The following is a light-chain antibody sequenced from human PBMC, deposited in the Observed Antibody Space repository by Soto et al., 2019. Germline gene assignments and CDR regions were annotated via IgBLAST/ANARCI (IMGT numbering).Light chain of an antibody. CDR3: SSYTSSLWV. J-gene: IGLJ3*02. CDR1: SSDVGGYNY. V-gene: IGLV2-14*01. CDR2: DVS. Sequence: QSALTQPASVSGSPGQSITISCTGTSSDVGGYNYVSWYQQHPGKAPKLMIYDVSNRPSGVSNRFSGSKSGNTASLTISALQAEDEADYYCSSYTSSLWVLGGGTKLTVL.